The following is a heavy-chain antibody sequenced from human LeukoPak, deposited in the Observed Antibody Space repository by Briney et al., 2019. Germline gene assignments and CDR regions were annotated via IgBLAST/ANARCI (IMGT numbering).Heavy chain of an antibody. CDR2: ITRSSDYI. CDR1: GFTFSSYS. J-gene: IGHJ4*02. Sequence: PGGSLRLSCAASGFTFSSYSMNWVRQAPGKGLEWVSSITRSSDYIYYADSVKGRFTISRDNARNSLYLQMNSLRAEDTAVYYCAKSIYGSGTYIGVDYWGQGTLVTASS. CDR3: AKSIYGSGTYIGVDY. V-gene: IGHV3-21*01. D-gene: IGHD3-10*01.